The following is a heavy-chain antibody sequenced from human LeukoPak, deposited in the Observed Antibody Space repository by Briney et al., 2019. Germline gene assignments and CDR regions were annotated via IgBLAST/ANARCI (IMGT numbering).Heavy chain of an antibody. V-gene: IGHV1-2*02. CDR3: ARDKLGQWLVGGNYYQYNHMDV. Sequence: ASVTVSFKASGYTFTGYYMHWVRQAPGQGLEWMGWINPNSGGTNYAQKFQGRVTMTRDTSISTAYMELSRLRSDDTAVYYCARDKLGQWLVGGNYYQYNHMDVWGKGTTVIVSS. CDR1: GYTFTGYY. CDR2: INPNSGGT. J-gene: IGHJ6*03. D-gene: IGHD6-19*01.